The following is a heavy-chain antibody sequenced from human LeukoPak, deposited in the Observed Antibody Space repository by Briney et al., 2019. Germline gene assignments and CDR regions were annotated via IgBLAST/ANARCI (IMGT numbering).Heavy chain of an antibody. V-gene: IGHV4-39*01. CDR1: GGSISSSSYY. Sequence: SETLSLTCTVSGGSISSSSYYWGWIRQPPGKGLEGIGSIYYSGSTYYNPSLKSRVTISVDTSKNQFSLKLSSVTAADTAVYYCARRLWGGWFDPWGQGTLVTVSS. CDR3: ARRLWGGWFDP. CDR2: IYYSGST. J-gene: IGHJ5*02. D-gene: IGHD3-16*01.